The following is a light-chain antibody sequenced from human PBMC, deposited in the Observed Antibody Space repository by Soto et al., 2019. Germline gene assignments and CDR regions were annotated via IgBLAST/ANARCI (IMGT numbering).Light chain of an antibody. V-gene: IGLV1-40*01. J-gene: IGLJ3*02. CDR2: GNS. CDR1: SSNIGAGYN. Sequence: QSVLTQPPSVYGAPGQRVTISCNGRSSNIGAGYNVHWYQQLPGTAPKLLIYGNSNRPSGVPDRFSGSKSGTSASLAITGLHAEDEADYYCQSYDSSLSGWVFGGGTKLTVL. CDR3: QSYDSSLSGWV.